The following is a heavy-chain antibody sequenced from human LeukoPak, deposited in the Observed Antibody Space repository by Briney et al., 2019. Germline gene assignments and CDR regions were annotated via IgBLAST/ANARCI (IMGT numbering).Heavy chain of an antibody. J-gene: IGHJ4*02. V-gene: IGHV1-18*01. Sequence: GASVKVSCKASGYTFTSYGITWVRQAPGQGLDWMGWISTYNGNTNYAQNLQGRVTMTTDTSTSTAYMELRSLRSDDTAVYYCARGRGSTSRYWGQGTLVTVSS. CDR3: ARGRGSTSRY. CDR2: ISTYNGNT. D-gene: IGHD5-12*01. CDR1: GYTFTSYG.